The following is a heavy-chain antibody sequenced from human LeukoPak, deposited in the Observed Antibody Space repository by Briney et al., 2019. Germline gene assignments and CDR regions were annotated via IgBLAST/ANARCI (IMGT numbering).Heavy chain of an antibody. Sequence: AGGSLRLSCSASGFTFSRYAMHWVRQAPGKGLEYVSVISSNGGSTYYADSVKGRFTISRDNSRNTLHLQMSSLRVEDTAVYYCVKDSSSGSYFDYWGQGTLVTVSS. D-gene: IGHD3-10*01. CDR2: ISSNGGST. CDR1: GFTFSRYA. CDR3: VKDSSSGSYFDY. V-gene: IGHV3-64D*06. J-gene: IGHJ4*02.